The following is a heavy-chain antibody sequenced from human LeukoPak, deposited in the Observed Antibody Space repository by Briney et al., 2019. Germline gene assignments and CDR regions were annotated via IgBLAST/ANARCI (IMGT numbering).Heavy chain of an antibody. V-gene: IGHV3-66*01. CDR3: ARVDYGDYGFDY. CDR1: GFTVSSNY. J-gene: IGHJ4*02. CDR2: IYSGGST. D-gene: IGHD4-17*01. Sequence: GGSLRLSCAASGFTVSSNYMSWVRQAPGKGLEWVSVIYSGGSTYYADSEKGRFTISRDNSKNTLYLQMNSLRAEDTAVYYCARVDYGDYGFDYWGQGTLVTVSS.